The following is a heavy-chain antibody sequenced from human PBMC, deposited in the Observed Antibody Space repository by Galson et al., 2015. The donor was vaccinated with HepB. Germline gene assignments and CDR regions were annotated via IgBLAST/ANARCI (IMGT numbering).Heavy chain of an antibody. CDR3: IKEADDAFAL. V-gene: IGHV3-9*01. CDR2: ISWNSGTI. J-gene: IGHJ3*01. CDR1: GFTFDDYA. Sequence: SLRLSCAASGFTFDDYAMHWVRQAPGKGLEWVSYISWNSGTIGYADYVRGRFTISRDNGNNSLYLQMNSLRAEDTALYYCIKEADDAFALWGQGTMVTVSS.